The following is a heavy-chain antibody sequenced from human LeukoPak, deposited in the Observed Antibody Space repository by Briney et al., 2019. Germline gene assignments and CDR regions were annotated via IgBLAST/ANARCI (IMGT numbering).Heavy chain of an antibody. CDR3: ARDRTVVVNTSDAFDI. CDR1: GFTFDDYG. J-gene: IGHJ3*02. Sequence: GGSLRLSCAASGFTFDDYGMSWVRQAPGKGLEWVSGINWNGGSTGYADSVKGRFTISRDNAKNSLYLQMNSLRAEDTALYYCARDRTVVVNTSDAFDIWGQGTMVTVSS. D-gene: IGHD3-22*01. V-gene: IGHV3-20*04. CDR2: INWNGGST.